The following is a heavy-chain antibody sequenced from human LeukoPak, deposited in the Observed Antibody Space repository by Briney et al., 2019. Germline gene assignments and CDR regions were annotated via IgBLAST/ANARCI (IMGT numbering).Heavy chain of an antibody. CDR2: ISYDGSNK. D-gene: IGHD3-3*01. V-gene: IGHV3-30-3*01. CDR3: ARDRDDFWSGYYYYYGMDV. CDR1: RFTFSSYA. Sequence: GGSLRLSCAASRFTFSSYAMHWVRQAPGKGLGWVAVISYDGSNKYYADSVKGRFTISRDNSKNTLYLQMNSLRAEDTAVYYCARDRDDFWSGYYYYYGMDVWGQGTTVTVSS. J-gene: IGHJ6*02.